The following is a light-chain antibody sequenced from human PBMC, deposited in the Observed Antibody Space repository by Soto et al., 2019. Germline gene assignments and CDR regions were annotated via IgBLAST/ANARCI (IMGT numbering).Light chain of an antibody. CDR3: QHRSNWP. J-gene: IGKJ3*01. Sequence: EIVLTQSPATLSLSPGERATLSCRASQSVNNYLAWYQQKPGQPPRLLIYGASNRATGIPARFSGSGSGTDLTLTISRLEPEDSAVYYCQHRSNWPFGPGTKVDIK. V-gene: IGKV3-11*01. CDR1: QSVNNY. CDR2: GAS.